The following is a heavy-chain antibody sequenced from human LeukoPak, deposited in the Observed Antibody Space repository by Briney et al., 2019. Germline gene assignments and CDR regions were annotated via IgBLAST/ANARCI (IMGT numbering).Heavy chain of an antibody. CDR2: IYYSGST. V-gene: IGHV4-59*12. CDR1: GGSISSYY. CDR3: ARGGAGELLPDY. D-gene: IGHD3-10*01. J-gene: IGHJ4*02. Sequence: SETLSLTCTVSGGSISSYYWSWIRQPPGKGLEWIGYIYYSGSTNYNPSLKSRVTISVDTSKNQFSLKLSSVTAADTAVYYCARGGAGELLPDYWGQGTLVTVSS.